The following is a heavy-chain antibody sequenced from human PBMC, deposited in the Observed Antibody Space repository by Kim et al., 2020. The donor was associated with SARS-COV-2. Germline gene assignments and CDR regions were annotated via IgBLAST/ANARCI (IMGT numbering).Heavy chain of an antibody. Sequence: ASVKVSCKTSGYSFSDYTMHWVRQASGLRLEWMGWINTGKGNTAYSQQFQDRVTLTRDTTASTAYMELSRLRAEDTAVYYCARGWFGEFLANFDYWGQGTLLTVTS. CDR3: ARGWFGEFLANFDY. CDR1: GYSFSDYT. CDR2: INTGKGNT. J-gene: IGHJ4*02. D-gene: IGHD3-10*01. V-gene: IGHV1-3*04.